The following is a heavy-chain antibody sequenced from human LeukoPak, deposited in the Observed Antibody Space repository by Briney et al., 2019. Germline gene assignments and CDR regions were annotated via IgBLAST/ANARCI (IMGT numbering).Heavy chain of an antibody. CDR3: ARSEDGDYDDYFDY. J-gene: IGHJ4*02. D-gene: IGHD4-17*01. Sequence: SETLSLTCTVSGGSIGSYYWSWIRQPPGKGLEWIGYIYYSGSTNYNPSLKSRVTILVDTSKNQFSLKLSSVTAADTAVYYCARSEDGDYDDYFDYWGQGTLVTVSS. V-gene: IGHV4-59*08. CDR1: GGSIGSYY. CDR2: IYYSGST.